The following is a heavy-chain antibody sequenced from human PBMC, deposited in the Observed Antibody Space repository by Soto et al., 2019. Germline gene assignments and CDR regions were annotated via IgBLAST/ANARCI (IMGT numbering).Heavy chain of an antibody. CDR1: GFTFSSYA. CDR3: AKNLYYYDVSGLH. D-gene: IGHD3-22*01. J-gene: IGHJ4*02. Sequence: EVQLLESGGGLVQPGGSLRLSCAASGFTFSSYAMSWVRQAPGKGLEWVSAISGSGGSTYYADSVKGRFTISRDNSKNTLYLQMNSLRAEDTVVYYCAKNLYYYDVSGLHWGQGTLATVSS. V-gene: IGHV3-23*01. CDR2: ISGSGGST.